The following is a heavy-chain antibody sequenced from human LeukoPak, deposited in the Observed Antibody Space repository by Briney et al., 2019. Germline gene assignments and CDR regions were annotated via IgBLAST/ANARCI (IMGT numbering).Heavy chain of an antibody. CDR3: ARTYGSGSFYAFDI. CDR2: ISSSGGNT. J-gene: IGHJ3*02. V-gene: IGHV3-23*01. CDR1: GFTFSSYA. D-gene: IGHD3-10*01. Sequence: PGGSLRLSCAASGFTFSSYAISWVRQAPGKGLEWVSGISSSGGNTYYADSVKGRFTISRDNSKNTVHLQMNSLRAEDTAIYYCARTYGSGSFYAFDIWGQGTVVTVSS.